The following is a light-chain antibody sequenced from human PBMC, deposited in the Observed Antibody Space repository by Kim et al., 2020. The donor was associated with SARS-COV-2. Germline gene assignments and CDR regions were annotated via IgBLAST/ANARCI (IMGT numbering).Light chain of an antibody. Sequence: ASISGRSSQSLLHSNGYNYLDWYLQKPGQSPQLLIYLGSNRASGVPDRFSGSGSGTDFTLKISRVEAEDVGVYYCMQALQTPVFTFGPGTKVDIK. CDR2: LGS. CDR3: MQALQTPVFT. J-gene: IGKJ3*01. V-gene: IGKV2-28*01. CDR1: QSLLHSNGYNY.